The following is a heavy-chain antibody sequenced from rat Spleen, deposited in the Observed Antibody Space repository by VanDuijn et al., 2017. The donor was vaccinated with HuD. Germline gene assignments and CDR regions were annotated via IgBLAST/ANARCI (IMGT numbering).Heavy chain of an antibody. CDR2: ISYDGRRI. J-gene: IGHJ2*01. D-gene: IGHD4-2*01. V-gene: IGHV5-29*01. Sequence: EVQLVESDGGLVQPGRSLKLSCAASGFTFSDYFMAWVRQAPTKGLEWVATISYDGRRIYFRDSVKGRFTISRDNAKNTLYLQLSSLRSEDTALYYCARHGAYFDYWGQGVMVTVSS. CDR1: GFTFSDYF. CDR3: ARHGAYFDY.